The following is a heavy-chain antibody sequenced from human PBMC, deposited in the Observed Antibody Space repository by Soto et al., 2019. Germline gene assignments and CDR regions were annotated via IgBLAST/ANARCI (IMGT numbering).Heavy chain of an antibody. CDR3: ANEADDRDSRGRYFDL. V-gene: IGHV3-23*01. CDR2: INNSGGNT. D-gene: IGHD6-19*01. Sequence: EVQLLESGGGLVQPGGSLRLSCAASGFTLSSYAMSWVRQAPGKGLEGVSVINNSGGNTYYADSVKGRFAISRDSSKNTLNLRMNSLRAVDTAVKNCANEADDRDSRGRYFDLWGRGA. CDR1: GFTLSSYA. J-gene: IGHJ2*01.